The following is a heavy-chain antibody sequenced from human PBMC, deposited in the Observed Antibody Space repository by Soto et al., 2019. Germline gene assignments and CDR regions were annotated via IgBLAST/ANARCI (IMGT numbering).Heavy chain of an antibody. Sequence: SETLSLTCTVTGDSINNRSYYWGWIRQPPGKGLEWIGSIYYSGSTYNNPSLKSRVSMSVDTSKNQFSLKLRSVTAADTALYYCARQRTSVVTQAYFDSWGQGSLVTAPQ. CDR2: IYYSGST. CDR1: GDSINNRSYY. CDR3: ARQRTSVVTQAYFDS. J-gene: IGHJ4*02. D-gene: IGHD2-21*02. V-gene: IGHV4-39*01.